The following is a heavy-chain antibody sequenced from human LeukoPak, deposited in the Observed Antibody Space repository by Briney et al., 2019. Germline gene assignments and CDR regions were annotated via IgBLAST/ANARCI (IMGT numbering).Heavy chain of an antibody. D-gene: IGHD6-13*01. CDR2: ISWNSGSI. J-gene: IGHJ6*02. Sequence: GGSLRLSCAASGFTFDDYAMHWVRQAPGKGLEWVSGISWNSGSIGYADSVKGRFTISRDNAKNSLYLQMNSLRAEDTALYYCAKDLGPAPYSSSWYYYGMDVWSQGTTVTVSS. CDR3: AKDLGPAPYSSSWYYYGMDV. CDR1: GFTFDDYA. V-gene: IGHV3-9*01.